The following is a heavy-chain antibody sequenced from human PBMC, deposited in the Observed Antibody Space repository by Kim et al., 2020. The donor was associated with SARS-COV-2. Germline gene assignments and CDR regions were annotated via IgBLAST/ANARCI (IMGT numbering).Heavy chain of an antibody. V-gene: IGHV1-18*01. J-gene: IGHJ6*02. CDR2: ISPHNGYT. CDR3: ARGIAAAALVGDYYYHGMDL. Sequence: ASVKVSCKASGYIFTTYYISWVRRAPGQGLEWMGWISPHNGYTSYAQKFQGRVTMTTDTSTSTAYMELMSLRSDDTAVYYCARGIAAAALVGDYYYHGMDLWGQGTTVTVSS. CDR1: GYIFTTYY. D-gene: IGHD6-13*01.